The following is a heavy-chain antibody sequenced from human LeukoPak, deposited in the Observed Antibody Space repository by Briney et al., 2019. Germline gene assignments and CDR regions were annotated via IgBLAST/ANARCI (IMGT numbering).Heavy chain of an antibody. CDR3: AKDQWQLVLTNDAFDI. J-gene: IGHJ3*02. CDR1: GFTLSNED. V-gene: IGHV3-30*02. D-gene: IGHD6-6*01. Sequence: PGGSLRLSCTASGFTLSNEDMHWVRQAPGKGLEWVAFIRYDGSNKYYADSVKGRFTISRDNSKNTLYLQMNSLRAEDTAVYYCAKDQWQLVLTNDAFDIWGQGTMVTVSS. CDR2: IRYDGSNK.